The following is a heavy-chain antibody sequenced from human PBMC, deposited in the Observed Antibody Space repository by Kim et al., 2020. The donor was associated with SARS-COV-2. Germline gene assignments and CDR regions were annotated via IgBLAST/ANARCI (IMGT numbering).Heavy chain of an antibody. CDR2: IYTSGST. J-gene: IGHJ4*02. D-gene: IGHD3-16*01. CDR1: GGSISSGSYY. V-gene: IGHV4-61*02. CDR3: ARGTRWGGARGAFDY. Sequence: SETLSLTCTVSGGSISSGSYYWSWIRQPAGKGLEWIGRIYTSGSTNYNPSLKSRVTISVDTSKNQFSLKLSSVTAADTAVYYCARGTRWGGARGAFDYWGQGTLVTVSS.